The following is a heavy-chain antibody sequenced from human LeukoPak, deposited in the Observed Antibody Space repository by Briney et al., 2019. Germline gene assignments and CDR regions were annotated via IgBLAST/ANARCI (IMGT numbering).Heavy chain of an antibody. CDR1: GFTFSSYA. J-gene: IGHJ4*02. V-gene: IGHV3-23*01. Sequence: GGSLRLSCAASGFTFSSYAMSWVRQAPGKGLEWVSAISGSGGSTYYADSVKGRFTISRDNSKNTLYLQMNSLRAEDTAVYYCAKDVSLGYSSSWYGPSYLDYWGQGTLVTVSS. CDR2: ISGSGGST. CDR3: AKDVSLGYSSSWYGPSYLDY. D-gene: IGHD6-13*01.